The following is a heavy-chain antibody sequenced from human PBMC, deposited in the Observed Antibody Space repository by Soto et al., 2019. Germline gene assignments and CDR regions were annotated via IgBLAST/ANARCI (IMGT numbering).Heavy chain of an antibody. CDR1: GGSISSSSYY. CDR2: IYYSGST. J-gene: IGHJ4*02. Sequence: SETLSLTCTVSGGSISSSSYYWGWIRQPPGKGLEWIGSIYYSGSTYYNPSLKSRVTISVDTSKNQFSLKLSSVTAADTAVYYCARQPRILTGYSGHFDYRGQGTLVTVSS. CDR3: ARQPRILTGYSGHFDY. D-gene: IGHD3-9*01. V-gene: IGHV4-39*01.